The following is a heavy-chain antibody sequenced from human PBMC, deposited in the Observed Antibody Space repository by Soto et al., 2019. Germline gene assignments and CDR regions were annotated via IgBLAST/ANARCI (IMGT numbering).Heavy chain of an antibody. J-gene: IGHJ6*02. V-gene: IGHV1-58*02. CDR3: AAMPGTFPNGYYYYGMDV. CDR1: GFTFTSSA. CDR2: IVVGSGNT. Sequence: QMQLVQSGPEVKKPGTSVKVSCEASGFTFTSSAMQWVRQARGQRLEWIGWIVVGSGNTNYAQKFQERVTITRDMSTSTAYMELSSLRSEDTAVYYCAAMPGTFPNGYYYYGMDVWGQGTTVTVSS. D-gene: IGHD2-8*01.